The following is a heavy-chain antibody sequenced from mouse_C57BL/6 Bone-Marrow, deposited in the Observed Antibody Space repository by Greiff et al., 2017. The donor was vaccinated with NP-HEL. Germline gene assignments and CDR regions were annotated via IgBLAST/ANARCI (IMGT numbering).Heavy chain of an antibody. CDR3: ARRGCLAY. Sequence: VQLVESGAELARPGASVKLSCKASGYTFTSYGISWVKQRTGQGLEWIGEIYPRSGNTYYNEKFKGKATLTADKSSSTAYMELRSLTSEDSAVYFCARRGCLAYWGQGTLVTVSA. CDR1: GYTFTSYG. CDR2: IYPRSGNT. V-gene: IGHV1-81*01. J-gene: IGHJ3*01.